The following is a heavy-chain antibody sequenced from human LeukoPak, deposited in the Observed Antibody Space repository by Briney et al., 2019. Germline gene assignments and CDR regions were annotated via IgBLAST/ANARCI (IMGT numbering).Heavy chain of an antibody. CDR3: AREVNSSTWRPLDF. Sequence: SETLSLTCSVSGGSINNFYWTWIRQPAGKGLEWIGRIYTSGSTNYNPSLKSRLTMSVDTSNNQFSLKLTSMTAADTAVYYCAREVNSSTWRPLDFWGQGTLVTVSS. CDR1: GGSINNFY. V-gene: IGHV4-4*07. CDR2: IYTSGST. J-gene: IGHJ4*02. D-gene: IGHD6-13*01.